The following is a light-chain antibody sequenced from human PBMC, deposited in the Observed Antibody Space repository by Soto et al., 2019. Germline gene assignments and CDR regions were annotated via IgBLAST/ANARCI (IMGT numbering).Light chain of an antibody. J-gene: IGKJ1*01. Sequence: DIQMTQSPSSLSASVGDRVTISCQANRDISNYLNWYQQEPGKAPKLLIYDASNLKSGVPSRFSGSGSGTDFTLTISSLEPEDFAVYYCQQRSNWPRTFGQGTKVEIK. V-gene: IGKV1-33*01. CDR1: RDISNY. CDR2: DAS. CDR3: QQRSNWPRT.